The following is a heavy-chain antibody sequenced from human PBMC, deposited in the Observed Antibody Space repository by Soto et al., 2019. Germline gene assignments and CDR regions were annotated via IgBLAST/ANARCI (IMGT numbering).Heavy chain of an antibody. D-gene: IGHD3-10*01. CDR3: ARVPPGYYVSGSSIGYFDY. J-gene: IGHJ4*02. Sequence: ASVKVSCKASGYTSTGYYMHWVRQAPGQGLEWMGWINPNSGGTNYAQKFQGWVTMTRDTSISTAYMELSRLRSDDTAVYYCARVPPGYYVSGSSIGYFDYWGQGTLVTVSS. CDR2: INPNSGGT. CDR1: GYTSTGYY. V-gene: IGHV1-2*04.